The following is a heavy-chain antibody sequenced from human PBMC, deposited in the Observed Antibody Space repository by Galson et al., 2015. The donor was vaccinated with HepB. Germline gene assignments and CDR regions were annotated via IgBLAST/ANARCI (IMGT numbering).Heavy chain of an antibody. CDR3: ARATRFPLYSSSWYSDN. CDR2: ISAKNGDT. Sequence: QSGAEVEKPGESLKISCKASGYTFSSYGVSWVRQAPGQGLEWMGWISAKNGDTKYAQKVQGRVTMTTDTSTSTAYMELRSLRSDDTAVYYCARATRFPLYSSSWYSDNWGQGTLVTVSS. CDR1: GYTFSSYG. V-gene: IGHV1-18*01. D-gene: IGHD6-13*01. J-gene: IGHJ4*02.